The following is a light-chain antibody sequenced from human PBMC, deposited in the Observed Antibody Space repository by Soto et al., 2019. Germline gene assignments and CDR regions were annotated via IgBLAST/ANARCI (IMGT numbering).Light chain of an antibody. J-gene: IGKJ2*01. CDR2: GAS. CDR1: QSVSTN. Sequence: EIVMTQSPSTLSVSPGERATLSCRASQSVSTNLAWYQQKPGQAPRLLIYGASTSATDVPARFSGSGSGTEFTLTINSLQSEDFAVYYCQQFNNWPPYTFGQGTKLEIK. CDR3: QQFNNWPPYT. V-gene: IGKV3-15*01.